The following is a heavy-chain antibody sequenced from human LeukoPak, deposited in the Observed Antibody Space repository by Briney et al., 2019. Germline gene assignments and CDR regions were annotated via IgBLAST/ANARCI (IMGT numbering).Heavy chain of an antibody. CDR2: INHSGST. D-gene: IGHD6-13*01. CDR3: ARDPATAGTFDY. J-gene: IGHJ4*02. Sequence: SESLSLTCAVYGGSFSGYYWSWIRQPPGKGLEWIGEINHSGSTNYNPSLKSRVTISVDTSKNQFSLKLSSVTAADTAVYYCARDPATAGTFDYWGQGTLVTVSS. CDR1: GGSFSGYY. V-gene: IGHV4-34*01.